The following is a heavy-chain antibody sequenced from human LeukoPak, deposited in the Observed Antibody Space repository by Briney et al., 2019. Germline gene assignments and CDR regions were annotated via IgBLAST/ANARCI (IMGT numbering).Heavy chain of an antibody. V-gene: IGHV1-8*03. CDR2: TNPNSGNT. Sequence: ASVKVSCKASGYTFTSYDINWVRQATRQGLEWMGWTNPNSGNTGYAQKFQGRVTITRNTSISTAYMELSSLRSEDTAVYYCARGRRYCTNGVCYTTFDYWGQGTLVTVSS. CDR3: ARGRRYCTNGVCYTTFDY. CDR1: GYTFTSYD. D-gene: IGHD2-8*01. J-gene: IGHJ4*02.